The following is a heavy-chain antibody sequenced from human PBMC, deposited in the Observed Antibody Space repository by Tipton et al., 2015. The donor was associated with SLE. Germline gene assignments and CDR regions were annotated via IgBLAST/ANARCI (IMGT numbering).Heavy chain of an antibody. CDR1: GGSISSSSYY. CDR2: IYYSGST. V-gene: IGHV4-39*07. D-gene: IGHD1-14*01. Sequence: TLSLTCTVSGGSISSSSYYWGWIRQPPGKGLEWIGSIYYSGSTNYNPSLKSRVTISVDTSKNQFSLKLSSVTAADTAVYYCARGPGITGSVGWFDPWGQGTLVTVSS. J-gene: IGHJ5*02. CDR3: ARGPGITGSVGWFDP.